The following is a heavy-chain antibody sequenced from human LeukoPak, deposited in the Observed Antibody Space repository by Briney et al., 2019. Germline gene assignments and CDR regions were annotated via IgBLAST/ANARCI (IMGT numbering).Heavy chain of an antibody. CDR2: ISNSGSTM. CDR3: AREGVSTVTSILVVISFDY. J-gene: IGHJ4*02. CDR1: GFTFNSYS. D-gene: IGHD3-22*01. V-gene: IGHV3-48*04. Sequence: GGSLRLSCAVSGFTFNSYSMNWDRQAPGKGLEWVSYISNSGSTMYYADSVKGRFTISRDNAKNSLYLQMNSLRPEDTAIYYCAREGVSTVTSILVVISFDYWGQGALVTVSS.